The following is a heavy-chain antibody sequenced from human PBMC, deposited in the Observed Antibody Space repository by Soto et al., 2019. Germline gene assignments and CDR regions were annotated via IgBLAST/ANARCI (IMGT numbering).Heavy chain of an antibody. CDR3: ARAGRDMNYGFSHPANMDV. J-gene: IGHJ6*03. CDR2: IYYSGST. CDR1: GGSISSYY. Sequence: SETLSLTCTVSGGSISSYYWSWIRQPPGKGLEWIGYIYYSGSTNYNPSLKSRVTISVDTSKNQFSLKLSSVTAADTAVYYCARAGRDMNYGFSHPANMDVWGKGTTVTVSS. D-gene: IGHD1-7*01. V-gene: IGHV4-59*01.